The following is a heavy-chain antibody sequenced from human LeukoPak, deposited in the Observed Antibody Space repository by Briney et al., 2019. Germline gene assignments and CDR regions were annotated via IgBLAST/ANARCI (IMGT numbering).Heavy chain of an antibody. Sequence: GGSLRLSCAASGFTFSSYAMSWVRQAPGKGLEWVSAISGSGGSTYYAYSVKGRFTISRDNSKNTLYLQMNSLRAEDTAVYYCAKDSNYDSSGYYTGGYDYWGQGTLVTVSS. CDR3: AKDSNYDSSGYYTGGYDY. CDR1: GFTFSSYA. D-gene: IGHD3-22*01. CDR2: ISGSGGST. V-gene: IGHV3-23*01. J-gene: IGHJ4*02.